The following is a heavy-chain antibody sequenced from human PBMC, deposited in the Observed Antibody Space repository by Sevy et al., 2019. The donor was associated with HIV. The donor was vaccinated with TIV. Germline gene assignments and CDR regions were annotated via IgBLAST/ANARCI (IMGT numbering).Heavy chain of an antibody. CDR1: GGSVSSDTYY. CDR3: TRVGGLTDYGMDV. J-gene: IGHJ6*02. D-gene: IGHD1-26*01. CDR2: IYYNVRF. Sequence: SETLSLTCTVSGGSVSSDTYYWTWIRQPPGKGLEFIGYIYYNVRFNYNPSLKSRVTISVDTSKNQFSLKVTSVTAADTTVYYCTRVGGLTDYGMDVWGQGTTVTVSS. V-gene: IGHV4-61*01.